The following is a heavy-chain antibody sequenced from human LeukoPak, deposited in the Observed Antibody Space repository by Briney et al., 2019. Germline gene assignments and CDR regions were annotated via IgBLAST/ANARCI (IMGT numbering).Heavy chain of an antibody. V-gene: IGHV4-34*01. Sequence: SETLSLTCAVYGGSFSGYYWSWIRQPPGKGREWVGEINHSGSTNYNPSLKSRVTISVDTSKNQFSLKLSSVTAADTAVYYCAREGVVVPAAPYYYYGMDVWGKGTTVTVSS. CDR1: GGSFSGYY. CDR2: INHSGST. CDR3: AREGVVVPAAPYYYYGMDV. D-gene: IGHD2-2*01. J-gene: IGHJ6*04.